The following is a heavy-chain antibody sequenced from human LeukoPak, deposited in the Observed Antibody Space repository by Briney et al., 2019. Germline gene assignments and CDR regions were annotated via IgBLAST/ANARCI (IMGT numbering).Heavy chain of an antibody. J-gene: IGHJ6*02. CDR2: IIPIFGTA. Sequence: SVKVSCKASGGTFTNYDINWVRQAPGQGLEWMGGIIPIFGTANYAQKFQGRVTITTDESTSTAYMELSSLRSEDTAVYYCAAVTEPGSGSYYEGSSFYYGMDVWGQGTTVTVSS. V-gene: IGHV1-69*05. CDR1: GGTFTNYD. D-gene: IGHD3-10*01. CDR3: AAVTEPGSGSYYEGSSFYYGMDV.